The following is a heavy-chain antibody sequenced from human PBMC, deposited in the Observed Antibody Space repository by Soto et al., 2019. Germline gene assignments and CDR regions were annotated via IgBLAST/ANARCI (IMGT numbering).Heavy chain of an antibody. D-gene: IGHD6-13*01. V-gene: IGHV4-4*07. J-gene: IGHJ6*02. CDR2: IDASGNT. CDR1: VDSITTYY. CDR3: ARYSDNWFQTEGMDV. Sequence: SETLSLTCTVSVDSITTYYWSWIRQPAGKGLEWIGRIDASGNTNYNPSLNSRVTMSIDTSKKQFSLKLTSVTAADTAIYYCARYSDNWFQTEGMDVWGQGTTVTVSS.